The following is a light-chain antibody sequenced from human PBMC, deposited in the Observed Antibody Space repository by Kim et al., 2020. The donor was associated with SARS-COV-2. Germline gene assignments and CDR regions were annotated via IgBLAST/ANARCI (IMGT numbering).Light chain of an antibody. CDR2: DNN. V-gene: IGLV1-51*01. CDR1: RSNMGNNY. CDR3: GTWDSSLSAVV. Sequence: GQKVPSSCSGRRSNMGNNYVSWYQPLPGTAPKLLFYDNNKRPSGIPDRFSGSKSGTSATLGITGLQTGDEADHYCGTWDSSLSAVVFGGGTQLTVL. J-gene: IGLJ2*01.